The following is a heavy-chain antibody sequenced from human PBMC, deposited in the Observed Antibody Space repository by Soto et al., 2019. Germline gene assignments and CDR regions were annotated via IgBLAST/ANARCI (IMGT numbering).Heavy chain of an antibody. CDR3: AVCSGGSCYREGWFDP. Sequence: SVKVSCKASGGTFSSYSISWVLQAPGQGLEWMGGVIPIFGTANYAQKFQGRVTITADKSTSTAYMELSSLRSEDTAVYYCAVCSGGSCYREGWFDPWGQGTLVTVSS. V-gene: IGHV1-69*06. CDR1: GGTFSSYS. J-gene: IGHJ5*02. D-gene: IGHD2-15*01. CDR2: VIPIFGTA.